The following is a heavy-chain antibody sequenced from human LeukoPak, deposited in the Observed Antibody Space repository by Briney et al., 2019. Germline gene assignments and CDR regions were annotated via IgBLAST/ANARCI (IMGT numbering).Heavy chain of an antibody. CDR2: ISYDGSNK. D-gene: IGHD6-19*01. Sequence: GRSLRLSCAASGFTSSSYAMHWVRQAPGKGLEWVAVISYDGSNKYYADSVKGRFTISRDNSKNTLYLQMNSLRAEDTAVYYCARASGWYDYWGQGTLVTVPS. CDR1: GFTSSSYA. V-gene: IGHV3-30-3*01. CDR3: ARASGWYDY. J-gene: IGHJ4*02.